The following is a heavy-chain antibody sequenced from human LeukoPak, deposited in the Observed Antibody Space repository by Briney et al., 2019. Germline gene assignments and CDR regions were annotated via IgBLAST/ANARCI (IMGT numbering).Heavy chain of an antibody. CDR3: AGYYYDSSGSYYFDY. D-gene: IGHD3-22*01. Sequence: GSSVKVSCKASGGTFSSYAISWVRQAPGQGLEWMGGIIPIFGTANYAQKFQGRVTITADESTSTAYMELSSLRSEDTAVYYCAGYYYDSSGSYYFDYWGQGTLVTVSS. CDR1: GGTFSSYA. V-gene: IGHV1-69*13. CDR2: IIPIFGTA. J-gene: IGHJ4*02.